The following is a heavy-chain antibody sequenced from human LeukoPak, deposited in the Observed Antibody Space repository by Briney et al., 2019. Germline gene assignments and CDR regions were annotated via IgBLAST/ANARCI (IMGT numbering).Heavy chain of an antibody. V-gene: IGHV3-33*01. J-gene: IGHJ3*02. Sequence: GGSLRLSCAASGFIFSSYGMHWVRQAPGKGLEWVAVIWHDGSNRHYVDSVKGRFTISRDNPKSTLYLQMNSLRAEDTAVYYCVRVVTVSDTDPAFDIWGRGTLVTVSS. D-gene: IGHD2-21*02. CDR1: GFIFSSYG. CDR2: IWHDGSNR. CDR3: VRVVTVSDTDPAFDI.